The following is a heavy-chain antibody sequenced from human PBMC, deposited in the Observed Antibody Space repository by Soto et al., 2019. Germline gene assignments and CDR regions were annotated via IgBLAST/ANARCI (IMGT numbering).Heavy chain of an antibody. V-gene: IGHV3-53*01. Sequence: GESLKISCAAFGFTVSGKKYVAWVRQAPGKGLEWVSALYDLDGTYYADSVKGRFTTSSDSSRTTVYLHMNSLRPDDTAVYSCATWHLQEHAYDIWGQGTMVTVSS. CDR2: LYDLDGT. D-gene: IGHD1-1*01. CDR1: GFTVSGKKY. J-gene: IGHJ3*02. CDR3: ATWHLQEHAYDI.